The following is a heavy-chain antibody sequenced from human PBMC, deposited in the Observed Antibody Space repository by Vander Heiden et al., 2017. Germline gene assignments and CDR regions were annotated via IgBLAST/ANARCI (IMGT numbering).Heavy chain of an antibody. V-gene: IGHV3-7*01. J-gene: IGHJ3*02. CDR3: ARGGRGYSYRGAFDI. CDR1: GFPFSGYW. CDR2: IKQDGSEK. Sequence: EVQLVESGGGLVQPGGSLRLSCAAPGFPFSGYWMSWVRQAPGKGLEWVANIKQDGSEKYYVDSVKGRFTISRDNAKNSLYLQMNSLRAEDTAVYYCARGGRGYSYRGAFDIWGHGTMVTVSS. D-gene: IGHD5-18*01.